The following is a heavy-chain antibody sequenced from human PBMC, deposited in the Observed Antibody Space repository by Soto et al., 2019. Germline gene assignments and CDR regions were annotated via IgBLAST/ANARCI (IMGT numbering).Heavy chain of an antibody. J-gene: IGHJ5*02. CDR3: ARSFFP. V-gene: IGHV4-59*01. Sequence: QVQLQESGPGLVKPSETLSLTCVVSGGSISRYRWSWIRQPPGKGLEWIGYIFYNGTTSYNSSLKSRVTISVVLSTNPLSLTLASVTAADTAVYYCARSFFPWGQGTLVVVSS. CDR2: IFYNGTT. CDR1: GGSISRYR.